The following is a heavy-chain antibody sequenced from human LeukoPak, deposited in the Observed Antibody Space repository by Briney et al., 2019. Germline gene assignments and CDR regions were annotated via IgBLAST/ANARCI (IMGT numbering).Heavy chain of an antibody. CDR3: ATDRDYGDYLDY. CDR1: GYTFTGYY. V-gene: IGHV1-18*04. Sequence: GASVKVSCKASGYTFTGYYMHWVRQAPGQGLEWMGWISAYNGNTNYAQKLQGRVTMTTDTSTGTAYMELRSLRSDDTAVYYCATDRDYGDYLDYWGQGTLVTVSS. J-gene: IGHJ4*02. CDR2: ISAYNGNT. D-gene: IGHD4-17*01.